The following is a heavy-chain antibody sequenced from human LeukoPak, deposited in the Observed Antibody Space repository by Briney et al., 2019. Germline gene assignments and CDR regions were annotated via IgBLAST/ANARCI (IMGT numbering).Heavy chain of an antibody. CDR2: IYYSGST. V-gene: IGHV4-31*03. J-gene: IGHJ4*02. D-gene: IGHD5-12*01. CDR3: ARGREYSGYDYGVDY. CDR1: GGSISSGGYY. Sequence: SQTLSLTCTVSGGSISSGGYYRSWIRQHPGKGLEWIGYIYYSGSTYYNPSLKSRVTISVDTSKNQFSLKLSSVTAADTAVYYCARGREYSGYDYGVDYWGQGTLVTVSS.